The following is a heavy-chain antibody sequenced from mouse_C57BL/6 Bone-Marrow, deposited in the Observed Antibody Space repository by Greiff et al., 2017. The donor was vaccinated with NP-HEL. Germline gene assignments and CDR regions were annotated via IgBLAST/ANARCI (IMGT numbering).Heavy chain of an antibody. CDR2: INPNNGGT. D-gene: IGHD2-2*01. CDR3: ARGVTPYFDY. V-gene: IGHV1-22*01. J-gene: IGHJ2*01. Sequence: EVKLVESGPELVKPGASVKMSCKASGYTFTDYNMHWVKQSHGKSLEWIGYINPNNGGTSYNQKFKGKATLTVNKSSSTAYMELRSLTSEDSAVYYCARGVTPYFDYWGQGTTLTVSS. CDR1: GYTFTDYN.